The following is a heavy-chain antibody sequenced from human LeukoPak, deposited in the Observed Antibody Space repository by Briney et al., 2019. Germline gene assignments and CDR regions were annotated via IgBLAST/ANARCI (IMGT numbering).Heavy chain of an antibody. CDR1: GFTFDDYG. CDR2: INWNGGST. CDR3: AKGLVGSSIADFFDY. D-gene: IGHD6-6*01. J-gene: IGHJ4*02. V-gene: IGHV3-20*04. Sequence: GGSLRLSCAASGFTFDDYGMSWVRRAPGKGLEWVSGINWNGGSTGYADSVKGRFTISRDNAKDSLYLQMNSLRGEDMALYYCAKGLVGSSIADFFDYWGQGILVTVSS.